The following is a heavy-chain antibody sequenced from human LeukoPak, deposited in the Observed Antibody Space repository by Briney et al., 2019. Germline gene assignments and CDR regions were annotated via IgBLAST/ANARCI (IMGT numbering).Heavy chain of an antibody. V-gene: IGHV4-59*01. CDR2: IYYSGST. D-gene: IGHD3-3*01. CDR1: GGSISSYY. CDR3: AGGIRFLEWFLDVFDS. J-gene: IGHJ3*02. Sequence: PSETLSLTCTVSGGSISSYYWSWIRQPPGKGLEWIGYIYYSGSTNYNPSLKSRVTISVDTSKNQFSLKLISVTAADTAEDSCAGGIRFLEWFLDVFDSWGQGTNGTVSS.